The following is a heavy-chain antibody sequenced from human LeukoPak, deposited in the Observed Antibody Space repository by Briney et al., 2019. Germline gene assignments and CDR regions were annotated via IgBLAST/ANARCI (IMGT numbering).Heavy chain of an antibody. CDR1: GFTVG. CDR3: ARGPVGVSPRFDP. CDR2: IYSGGST. J-gene: IGHJ5*02. V-gene: IGHV3-66*01. D-gene: IGHD2-15*01. Sequence: GGSLRLSCAASGFTVGMSWVRQAPGTGLEWVSLIYSGGSTYYADSVKGRFTISRDNSKNTLYLQMNSLRAEDTAVYYCARGPVGVSPRFDPWGQGTLVTVSS.